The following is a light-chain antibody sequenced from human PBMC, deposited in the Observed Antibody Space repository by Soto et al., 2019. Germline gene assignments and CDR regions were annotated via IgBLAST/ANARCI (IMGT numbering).Light chain of an antibody. V-gene: IGKV3-15*01. Sequence: IVMTQSRATVSVSPRERATLSCRASQSVSSNLAWHQQKTGQAPRILMYDASTRATGIPARFSGSGYGTEFNLTISSLQSEDFAVYYCQQYHNWPITFGQGTRLEIK. J-gene: IGKJ5*01. CDR1: QSVSSN. CDR3: QQYHNWPIT. CDR2: DAS.